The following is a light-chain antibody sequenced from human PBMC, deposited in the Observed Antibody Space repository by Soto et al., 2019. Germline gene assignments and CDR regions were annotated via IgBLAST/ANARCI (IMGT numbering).Light chain of an antibody. CDR1: QRVSAF. CDR3: QPTYSPPLT. Sequence: DIQMTQSPSTLSASVGDRATITCRASQRVSAFLNWYQQTPGEAPKLLIFDVSVLESGVPSRFSASGSETDFTLSITSLQPEDFATYYCQPTYSPPLTFGPGTKGDIK. CDR2: DVS. J-gene: IGKJ3*01. V-gene: IGKV1-39*01.